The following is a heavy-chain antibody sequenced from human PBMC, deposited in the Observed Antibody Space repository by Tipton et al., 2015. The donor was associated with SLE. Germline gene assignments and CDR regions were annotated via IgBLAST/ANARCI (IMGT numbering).Heavy chain of an antibody. CDR3: ARASYGDQFSIDY. CDR2: IYYSGSA. J-gene: IGHJ4*02. V-gene: IGHV4-59*12. CDR1: GGSISSYY. Sequence: TLSLTCTVSGGSISSYYWSWIRQPPGKGLEWIGYIYYSGSANYNPPLKSRVTMSVDKSKNQFSLNLSSVTAADTALYYCARASYGDQFSIDYWGQGTLVSVSS. D-gene: IGHD2-21*02.